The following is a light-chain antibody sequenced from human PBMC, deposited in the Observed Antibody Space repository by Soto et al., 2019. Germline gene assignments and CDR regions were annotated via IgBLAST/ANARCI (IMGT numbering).Light chain of an antibody. Sequence: EIVLTQSPGTLSWSPGERATLSCRASQSVSSSYFAWYQQKPGQAPRLLIYGASSRATGIPDRFSGSGSGTDFTLTISRLEPEDFAVYYCQQYGSSPLTFGGGTKVEIK. V-gene: IGKV3-20*01. CDR1: QSVSSSY. CDR3: QQYGSSPLT. J-gene: IGKJ4*01. CDR2: GAS.